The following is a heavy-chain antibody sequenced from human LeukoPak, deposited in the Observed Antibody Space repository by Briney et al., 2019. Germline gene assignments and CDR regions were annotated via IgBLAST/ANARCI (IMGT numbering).Heavy chain of an antibody. CDR3: ATSGGFVLPNAITGNWYMDV. Sequence: PGGSLRLSCGASGFTFSDYSMNWVRQAPGKGLAWVAYITSGGGYRYYADSVKGRFTISRDNAQNSLFLQMDSLRPEDTAVYFCATSGGFVLPNAITGNWYMDVWGRGTSVTVSS. V-gene: IGHV3-21*06. D-gene: IGHD2-2*01. CDR2: ITSGGGYR. CDR1: GFTFSDYS. J-gene: IGHJ6*03.